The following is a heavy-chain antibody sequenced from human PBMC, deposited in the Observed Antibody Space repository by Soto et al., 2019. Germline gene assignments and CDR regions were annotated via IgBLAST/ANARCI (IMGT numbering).Heavy chain of an antibody. J-gene: IGHJ5*02. CDR2: IYYSGST. CDR3: ARVHSSGWSYWFDP. Sequence: SETLSLTCTVSGGSISSSSYYWGWIRQPPGKGLEWIGSIYYSGSTYYNPSLKSRVTISVDTSKNQFSLKLSSVTAADTAVYYCARVHSSGWSYWFDPWGQGTLVTVSS. CDR1: GGSISSSSYY. D-gene: IGHD6-19*01. V-gene: IGHV4-39*01.